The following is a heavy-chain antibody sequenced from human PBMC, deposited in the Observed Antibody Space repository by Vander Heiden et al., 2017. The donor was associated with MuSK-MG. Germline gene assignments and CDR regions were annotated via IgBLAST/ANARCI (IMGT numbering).Heavy chain of an antibody. D-gene: IGHD3-22*01. J-gene: IGHJ4*02. V-gene: IGHV3-30*18. CDR2: ISYDGSNK. CDR1: GFTFSSYG. CDR3: AKATYYYDSSGYYPYPVDY. Sequence: QVQLVESGGGVVQPGRSLRLSCAASGFTFSSYGMHWVRQAPGKGLEWVAVISYDGSNKYYADSVKGRFTISRDNSKNTLYLQMNSLRAEDTAVYYCAKATYYYDSSGYYPYPVDYWGQGTLVTVSS.